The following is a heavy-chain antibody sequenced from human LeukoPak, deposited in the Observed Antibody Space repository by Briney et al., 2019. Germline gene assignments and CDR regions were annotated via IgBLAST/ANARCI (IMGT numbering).Heavy chain of an antibody. V-gene: IGHV4-34*01. Sequence: SETLSLTCAVYGGSLSGYYWSWIRQSPGKGLEWIGEINDSGSTNYNPSLKSRVTMSVDTSKNQFSLILTSVTAADTAVYYCARAPDYWGQGTLVTVSS. CDR2: INDSGST. J-gene: IGHJ4*02. CDR1: GGSLSGYY. CDR3: ARAPDY.